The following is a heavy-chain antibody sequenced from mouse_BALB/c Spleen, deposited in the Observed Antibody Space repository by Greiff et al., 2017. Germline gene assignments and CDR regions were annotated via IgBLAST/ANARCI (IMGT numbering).Heavy chain of an antibody. CDR2: IRLKSNNYAT. Sequence: DVKLVESGGGLVQPGGSMKLSCVASGFTFSNYWMNWVRKSPEKGLEWVAEIRLKSNNYATHYAESVKGRFTISRDDSKSSVYLQMNNLRAEDTGIYYCTRLYGFPHYFDYWGQGTTLTVSS. CDR1: GFTFSNYW. CDR3: TRLYGFPHYFDY. D-gene: IGHD2-2*01. V-gene: IGHV6-6*02. J-gene: IGHJ2*01.